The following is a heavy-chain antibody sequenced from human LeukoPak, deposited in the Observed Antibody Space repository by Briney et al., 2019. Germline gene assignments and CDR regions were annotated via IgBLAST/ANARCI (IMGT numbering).Heavy chain of an antibody. CDR2: INSGGSGT. Sequence: PGGSLRLSCAASGFNFASHWMHWVRQTPGKGLVWVSRINSGGSGTSYADSVEGRFTISRDNAKNTLYLQMNSLRAEDTAVYYCAGSLWPLTEYWGQGTLVTVSS. CDR3: AGSLWPLTEY. J-gene: IGHJ4*02. V-gene: IGHV3-74*01. CDR1: GFNFASHW. D-gene: IGHD2-21*01.